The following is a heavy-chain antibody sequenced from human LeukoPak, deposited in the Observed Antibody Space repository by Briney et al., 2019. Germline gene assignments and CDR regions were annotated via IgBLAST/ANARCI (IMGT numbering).Heavy chain of an antibody. CDR3: ARDEIEYSSSFPNWFDP. J-gene: IGHJ5*02. Sequence: GGSLRLSCAASGFTFSSYSMNWVRQAPGKGLEWVSSISSSSSYIYYADSVKGRFTISRDNAKNSLYLQMNSLRAEDTAVYYCARDEIEYSSSFPNWFDPWGQGTLVTVSS. V-gene: IGHV3-21*01. D-gene: IGHD6-6*01. CDR1: GFTFSSYS. CDR2: ISSSSSYI.